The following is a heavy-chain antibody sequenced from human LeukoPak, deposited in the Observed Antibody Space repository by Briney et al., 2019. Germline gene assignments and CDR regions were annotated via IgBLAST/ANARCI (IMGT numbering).Heavy chain of an antibody. CDR3: ARRRSKAYEN. CDR2: ISSGSST. D-gene: IGHD3-22*01. J-gene: IGHJ4*02. CDR1: GFTVSSHY. V-gene: IGHV3-53*01. Sequence: PGGSLRLSYAASGFTVSSHYMTWVRQAPGKGLEWVSLISSGSSTYYADSVKGRFTISRDNSKNTLYLQLNSLRADDTAVYYCARRRSKAYENWGQGTLVTVSS.